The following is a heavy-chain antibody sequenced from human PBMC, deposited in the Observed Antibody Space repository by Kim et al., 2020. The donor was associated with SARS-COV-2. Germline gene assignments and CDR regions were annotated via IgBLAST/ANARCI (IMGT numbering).Heavy chain of an antibody. CDR1: GFTFDDYW. V-gene: IGHV3-74*01. Sequence: GGSLRLSCAASGFTFDDYWMHWVRQVPGKGLVWVARIHRDGRTTTYADSVKGRFTISRDNARHTLSLQLNNLRVDDTAVYYCAREFYGAGWYGVDSWGQGTLVTISS. D-gene: IGHD6-19*01. CDR3: AREFYGAGWYGVDS. CDR2: IHRDGRTT. J-gene: IGHJ4*02.